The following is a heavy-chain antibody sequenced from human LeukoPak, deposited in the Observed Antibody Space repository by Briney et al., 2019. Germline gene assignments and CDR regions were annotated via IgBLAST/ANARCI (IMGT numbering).Heavy chain of an antibody. V-gene: IGHV1-69*04. D-gene: IGHD3-22*01. Sequence: SVKVSCKASGGTFSSYAIIWVRQAPGQGLEWMGRIIPILGIANYAQKFQGRVTITADKSTSTAYMELSSLRSEDTAVYYCARVGVYYDSSGYPDYWGQGTLVTVSS. CDR3: ARVGVYYDSSGYPDY. CDR2: IIPILGIA. CDR1: GGTFSSYA. J-gene: IGHJ4*02.